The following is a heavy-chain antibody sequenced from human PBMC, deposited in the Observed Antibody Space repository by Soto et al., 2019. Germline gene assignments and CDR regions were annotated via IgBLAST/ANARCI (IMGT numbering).Heavy chain of an antibody. Sequence: QVQLVESGGGVVQPGRSLRLSCAASGFTFSSYAMHWVRQAPGKGLEWVAVISYDGNNKYYADSVKGRFTISRDNFKNSLYLQMNSLRAEDTVVYYWARDWKEYYSRWFNWFDPWGQGTLVTVSS. CDR3: ARDWKEYYSRWFNWFDP. D-gene: IGHD6-13*01. CDR2: ISYDGNNK. V-gene: IGHV3-30-3*01. J-gene: IGHJ5*02. CDR1: GFTFSSYA.